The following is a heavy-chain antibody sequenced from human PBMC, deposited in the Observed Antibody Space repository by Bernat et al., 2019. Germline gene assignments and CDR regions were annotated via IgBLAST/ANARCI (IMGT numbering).Heavy chain of an antibody. J-gene: IGHJ3*02. CDR2: ISVSGGST. D-gene: IGHD3-9*01. CDR3: AKDNTRILRYYNWLSPFDAFDI. V-gene: IGHV3-23*01. Sequence: EVQLLESGGGLVQPGGSLRLSCAASGFTFSSYAMSWVRQAPGKGLEWVSAISVSGGSTYYADSVKGRFTISRDNSKNTLYLQMNSLRAEDTAVYNSAKDNTRILRYYNWLSPFDAFDIWGQGKMVTVSS. CDR1: GFTFSSYA.